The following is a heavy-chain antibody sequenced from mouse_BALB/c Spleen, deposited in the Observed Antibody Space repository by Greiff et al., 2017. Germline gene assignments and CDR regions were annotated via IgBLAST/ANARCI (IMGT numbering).Heavy chain of an antibody. Sequence: EVQRVESGGDLVKPGGSLKLSCAASGFTFSSYGMSWVRQTPDKRLEWVATISSGGSYTYYPDSVKGRFTISRDNAKNTLYLQMSSLKSEDTAMYYCARHGGDSSGWFAYWGQGTLVTVSA. J-gene: IGHJ3*01. D-gene: IGHD3-2*01. CDR2: ISSGGSYT. CDR1: GFTFSSYG. V-gene: IGHV5-6*01. CDR3: ARHGGDSSGWFAY.